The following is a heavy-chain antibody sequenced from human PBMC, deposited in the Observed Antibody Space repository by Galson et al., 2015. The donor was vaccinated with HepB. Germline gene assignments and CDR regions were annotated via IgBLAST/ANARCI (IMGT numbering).Heavy chain of an antibody. Sequence: SLRLSCAASGFTFSSYSMNWVRQAPGKGLEWVSYISSTSTTIYNADSVRGRFTISRDNAKNSLYLQMNSLRAEDTAVYYCACLSVFWSDCHDYWGQGTLVTVSS. CDR1: GFTFSSYS. CDR3: ACLSVFWSDCHDY. D-gene: IGHD3-3*01. V-gene: IGHV3-48*01. CDR2: ISSTSTTI. J-gene: IGHJ4*02.